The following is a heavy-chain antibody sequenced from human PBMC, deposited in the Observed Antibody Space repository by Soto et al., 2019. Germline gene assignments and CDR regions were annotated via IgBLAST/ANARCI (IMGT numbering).Heavy chain of an antibody. D-gene: IGHD6-13*01. Sequence: SVKFSCTSSGVTFSSYAISWVRQAPGQGLEWMGGIIPIFGTANYAQKFQGRVTITADESTSTAYMELSSLRSEDTAVYYCARDSAGDGSSWGYWGQGTLVTVSS. J-gene: IGHJ4*02. V-gene: IGHV1-69*13. CDR3: ARDSAGDGSSWGY. CDR1: GVTFSSYA. CDR2: IIPIFGTA.